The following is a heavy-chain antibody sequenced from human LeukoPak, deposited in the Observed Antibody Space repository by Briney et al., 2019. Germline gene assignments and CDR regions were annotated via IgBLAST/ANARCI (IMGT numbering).Heavy chain of an antibody. V-gene: IGHV3-23*01. CDR1: GITFSAYA. CDR2: ISGSGGNT. D-gene: IGHD1-26*01. Sequence: GGSLRLSCAASGITFSAYAMNWVRQAPGKGPEWVSAISGSGGNTYYADSVKGRFTISRDNSKNTLYLQMNSLRAEDTAVYYCAKGDSGSYAVDYWGQGTLVTVSS. CDR3: AKGDSGSYAVDY. J-gene: IGHJ4*02.